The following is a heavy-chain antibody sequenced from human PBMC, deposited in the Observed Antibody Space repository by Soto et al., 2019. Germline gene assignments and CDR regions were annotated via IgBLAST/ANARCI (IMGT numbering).Heavy chain of an antibody. J-gene: IGHJ3*02. D-gene: IGHD2-15*01. Sequence: GGSLRLSCAASGFTFSSYAMHWVRQAPGKGLEWVAVISYDGSNKYYADSVKGRFTISRDNSKNTLYLQMNSLRAEDTAVYYCARNGEDIVVVVAATRAFDIWGQGTMVTVSS. CDR1: GFTFSSYA. V-gene: IGHV3-30-3*01. CDR2: ISYDGSNK. CDR3: ARNGEDIVVVVAATRAFDI.